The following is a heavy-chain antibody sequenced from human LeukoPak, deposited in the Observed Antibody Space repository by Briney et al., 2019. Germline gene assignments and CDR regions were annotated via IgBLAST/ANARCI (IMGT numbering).Heavy chain of an antibody. Sequence: GGSLRLSCAASGFSFSHYGMHWVRQAQGQGLEWVAFIRFDGNIKDYADSVRGRFTISRDNAKNSLYLQMNSLRAEDTALYYCAKDVTTRGGYFDYWGQGTLVTVSS. CDR1: GFSFSHYG. CDR3: AKDVTTRGGYFDY. D-gene: IGHD1-14*01. V-gene: IGHV3-30*02. J-gene: IGHJ4*02. CDR2: IRFDGNIK.